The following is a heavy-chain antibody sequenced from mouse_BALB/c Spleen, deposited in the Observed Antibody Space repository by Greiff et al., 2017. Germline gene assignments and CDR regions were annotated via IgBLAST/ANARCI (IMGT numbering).Heavy chain of an antibody. CDR3: ARGTGTYWYFDV. J-gene: IGHJ1*01. V-gene: IGHV1S29*02. CDR2: IYPFNGGT. D-gene: IGHD4-1*01. CDR1: GYTFTDYN. Sequence: EVQLVESGPELVKSGTSVKISCKASGYTFTDYNMHCVKQSHGKSLEWIGYIYPFNGGTDYNQKFKSKATMTVDKSSSTEYMELRNLTSEDSAVYYCARGTGTYWYFDVWGAGTTVTVSS.